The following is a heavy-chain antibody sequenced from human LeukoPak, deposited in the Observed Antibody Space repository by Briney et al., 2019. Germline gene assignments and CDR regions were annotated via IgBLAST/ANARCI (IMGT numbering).Heavy chain of an antibody. CDR1: GGSISTYY. Sequence: SETLSLTCTVSGGSISTYYWSWIRQPPGKGLECIGFIYYSGSTNYNPSLKSRVTISVDTSKNQFSLKLSSVTAADTAVYYCARARNYYDSSDYYYEGDAFDIWGQGTMVTVSS. CDR3: ARARNYYDSSDYYYEGDAFDI. D-gene: IGHD3-22*01. V-gene: IGHV4-59*01. J-gene: IGHJ3*02. CDR2: IYYSGST.